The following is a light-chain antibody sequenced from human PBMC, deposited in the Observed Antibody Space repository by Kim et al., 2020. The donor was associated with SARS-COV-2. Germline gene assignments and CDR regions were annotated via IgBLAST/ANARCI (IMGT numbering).Light chain of an antibody. CDR3: QQSYSTPRLT. CDR2: AAS. Sequence: SVGDRVTITCRASQSISSYLNWYQQKPGKAPKLLIYAASSLQSGVPSRFSGSGSGTDFTLTISSLQPEDFATYYCQQSYSTPRLTFGGGTKVEIK. V-gene: IGKV1-39*01. J-gene: IGKJ4*01. CDR1: QSISSY.